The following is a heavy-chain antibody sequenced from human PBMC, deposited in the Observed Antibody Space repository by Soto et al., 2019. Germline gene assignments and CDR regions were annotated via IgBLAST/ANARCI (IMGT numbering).Heavy chain of an antibody. J-gene: IGHJ4*02. CDR2: ISANNGNT. D-gene: IGHD3-3*01. Sequence: QVQLVQSGAEVKKPGASVKVSCKASGYTFTSYGISWVRQAPGQGLEWMGGISANNGNTNYAQRLQGRVTMTTDTSTSTAYMELRSLRSDDTAIYYCARGPGYDFWSGSMEGGHFDYWGQGTLVTVSS. CDR1: GYTFTSYG. CDR3: ARGPGYDFWSGSMEGGHFDY. V-gene: IGHV1-18*01.